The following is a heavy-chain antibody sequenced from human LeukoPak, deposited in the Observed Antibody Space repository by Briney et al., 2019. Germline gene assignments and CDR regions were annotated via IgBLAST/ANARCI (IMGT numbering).Heavy chain of an antibody. J-gene: IGHJ5*02. Sequence: PGGSLRLSCVASGFTFSSYAMNWVRQAPGKGLEWVSTIRSSGGSTYYADSVKGRFTISRDNSKNTLYLQMNSLRAEDTAVYYCAKAFGYCSSTSCYFGRFDPWGQGTLVTVSS. V-gene: IGHV3-23*01. CDR2: IRSSGGST. CDR1: GFTFSSYA. D-gene: IGHD2-2*03. CDR3: AKAFGYCSSTSCYFGRFDP.